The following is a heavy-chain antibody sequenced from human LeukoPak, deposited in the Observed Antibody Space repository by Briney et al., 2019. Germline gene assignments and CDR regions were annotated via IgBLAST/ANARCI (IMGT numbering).Heavy chain of an antibody. Sequence: ASVTVSCKASGYTFTNYHINWVRQATGQGLEWMGWVNPNNGDSGYAQKFQGRVTITRDTSISTSYMELRSLRSDDTAVYFCARTTSFTASGYDYWGQGTLVTVSS. CDR1: GYTFTNYH. J-gene: IGHJ4*02. D-gene: IGHD6-25*01. CDR2: VNPNNGDS. CDR3: ARTTSFTASGYDY. V-gene: IGHV1-8*03.